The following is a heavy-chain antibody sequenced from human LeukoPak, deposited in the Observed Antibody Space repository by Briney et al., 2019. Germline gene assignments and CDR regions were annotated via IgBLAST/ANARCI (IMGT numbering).Heavy chain of an antibody. CDR1: GFTFSGYS. CDR3: ARGRSITILRGVGISDGFDI. D-gene: IGHD3-10*01. Sequence: GGSLRLSCAPSGFTFSGYSMKWARQAPGEGLECVSSIATSSDYIYYAGSLKRRFTISRDNDKNSLYLHMNSMRPDDTAVYYCARGRSITILRGVGISDGFDIWGQGTKVTVS. CDR2: IATSSDYI. V-gene: IGHV3-21*06. J-gene: IGHJ3*02.